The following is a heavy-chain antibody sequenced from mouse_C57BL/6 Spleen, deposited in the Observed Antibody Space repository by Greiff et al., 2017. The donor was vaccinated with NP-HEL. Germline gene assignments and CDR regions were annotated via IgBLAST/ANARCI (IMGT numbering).Heavy chain of an antibody. CDR1: GYSFTGYY. CDR3: ARRGDYFDY. J-gene: IGHJ2*01. CDR2: INPSTGGT. V-gene: IGHV1-42*01. Sequence: SGPELVKPGASVKISCKASGYSFTGYYMNWVKQSPEKSLEWIGEINPSTGGTTYNQKFKAKATLTVDKSSSTAYMQLKSLTSEDSAVYYCARRGDYFDYWGQGTTLTVSS.